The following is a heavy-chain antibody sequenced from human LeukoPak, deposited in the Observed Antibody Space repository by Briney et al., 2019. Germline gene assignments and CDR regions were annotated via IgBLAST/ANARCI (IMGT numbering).Heavy chain of an antibody. CDR1: GFTVGSYS. J-gene: IGHJ4*02. CDR2: ISSSSSYI. D-gene: IGHD1-1*01. V-gene: IGHV3-21*01. Sequence: PGGSLRVSCAASGFTVGSYSMNWVRQAPGKGLEWVSSISSSSSYIYYADSVKGRFTISRDNAKNSLYLQMNSLRAEDTAVYYCARGDWNDAFDYWGQGTLVTVSS. CDR3: ARGDWNDAFDY.